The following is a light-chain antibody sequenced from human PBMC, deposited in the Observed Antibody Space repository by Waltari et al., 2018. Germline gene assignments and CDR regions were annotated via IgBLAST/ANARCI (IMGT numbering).Light chain of an antibody. Sequence: QSALTQPASVSGSLGQSITISCTGTSSDVGAYNYVSWYKQYPGKAPKLMISEVSNRPSGISNRFSGSKSGNTASLTISGLQAEDEADYYCSSYTGRTTLLYVFGTGTKVTVL. CDR1: SSDVGAYNY. J-gene: IGLJ1*01. V-gene: IGLV2-14*01. CDR3: SSYTGRTTLLYV. CDR2: EVS.